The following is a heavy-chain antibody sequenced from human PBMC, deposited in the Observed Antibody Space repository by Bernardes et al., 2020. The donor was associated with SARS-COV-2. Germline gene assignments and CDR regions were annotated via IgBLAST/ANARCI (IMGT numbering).Heavy chain of an antibody. CDR3: ARVPYDTSAGFDH. CDR2: INPHSGGT. J-gene: IGHJ4*02. CDR1: GYSFTGYY. Sequence: ASMKVSCKASGYSFTGYYMNWVRQAPGQGLEWMGWINPHSGGTNYAQKFQGRVTMTRDTSITTAYMELSRLRSDDTAAYYCARVPYDTSAGFDHWGQGTLVTVSS. D-gene: IGHD3-22*01. V-gene: IGHV1-2*02.